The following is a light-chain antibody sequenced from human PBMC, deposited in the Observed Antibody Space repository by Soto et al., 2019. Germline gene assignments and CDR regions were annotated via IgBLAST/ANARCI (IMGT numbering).Light chain of an antibody. Sequence: QSALTQPASVSGSPGQSITISCTGSSSDVGSYNLVSWYQQHPGKAPKLMIYEGSKRPSGVSNRFSRSKSGNTASLTISGLQAEDVADYYCCSYAGSVVFGGGTKVTVL. CDR1: SSDVGSYNL. J-gene: IGLJ2*01. CDR3: CSYAGSVV. CDR2: EGS. V-gene: IGLV2-23*01.